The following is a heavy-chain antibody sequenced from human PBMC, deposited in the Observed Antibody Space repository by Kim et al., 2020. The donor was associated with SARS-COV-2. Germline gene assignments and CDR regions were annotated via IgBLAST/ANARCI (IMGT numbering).Heavy chain of an antibody. CDR2: IIPIFGTA. V-gene: IGHV1-69*13. CDR1: GGTFSSYA. J-gene: IGHJ6*02. D-gene: IGHD2-15*01. Sequence: SVKVSCKASGGTFSSYAISWVRQAPGQGLEWMGGIIPIFGTANYAQKFQGRVTITADESTRTAYMELSSLRAEDTALYYCGQRGDCSGGSCYSDYYYYGIDVRGRGRTVTAS. CDR3: GQRGDCSGGSCYSDYYYYGIDV.